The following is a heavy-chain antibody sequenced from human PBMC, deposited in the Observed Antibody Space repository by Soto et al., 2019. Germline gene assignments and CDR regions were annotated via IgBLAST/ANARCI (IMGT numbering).Heavy chain of an antibody. Sequence: PGGSLRLSCAASGFTFSSYSMNWVRQAPGKGLEWVSSISSSSSYIYYVDSVKGRFTISRDNAKNSLYLQMNSLRAEDTAVYYCARDLTGTDDAFDIWGQGTMVTVSS. CDR2: ISSSSSYI. CDR3: ARDLTGTDDAFDI. D-gene: IGHD1-20*01. J-gene: IGHJ3*02. CDR1: GFTFSSYS. V-gene: IGHV3-21*01.